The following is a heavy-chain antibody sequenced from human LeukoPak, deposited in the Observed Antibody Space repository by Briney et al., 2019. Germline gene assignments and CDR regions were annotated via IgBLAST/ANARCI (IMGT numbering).Heavy chain of an antibody. Sequence: SETLSLTCTVSGGSLSSYYWSWIRQPPGKGLEWIGYIHYTGTTKYNSSLNSRGTISVDTSKNQFYLILTSMTAADAAVYYCARHRGYTYGRTFDYWGQGTLVTVSS. V-gene: IGHV4-59*08. CDR2: IHYTGTT. CDR3: ARHRGYTYGRTFDY. CDR1: GGSLSSYY. J-gene: IGHJ4*01. D-gene: IGHD5-18*01.